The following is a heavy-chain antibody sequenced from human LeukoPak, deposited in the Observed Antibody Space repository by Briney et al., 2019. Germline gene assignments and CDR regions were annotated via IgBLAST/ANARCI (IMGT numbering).Heavy chain of an antibody. CDR1: KFTFSSYS. J-gene: IGHJ4*02. D-gene: IGHD7-27*01. CDR2: ISSSSSYT. V-gene: IGHV3-21*01. Sequence: GGSLRLSCAASKFTFSSYSMNWVRQAPGKGLEWVSSISSSSSYTYYADSVKGRFTISRDNAKNSLYLQMNSLRAEDTAVYYCARGVRTGDGDYFFDYWGQGTLVTVSS. CDR3: ARGVRTGDGDYFFDY.